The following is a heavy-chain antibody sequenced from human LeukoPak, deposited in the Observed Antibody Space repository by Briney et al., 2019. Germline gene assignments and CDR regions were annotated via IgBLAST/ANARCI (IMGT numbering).Heavy chain of an antibody. J-gene: IGHJ3*02. CDR2: IYYSGST. Sequence: PSETLSLTCTVSGGSISSSSYYWGWIRQPPGKGLEWIGSIYYSGSTYYNPSLKSRVTISVDTSKSQFSLKLSSVTAADTAVYYCARGGGVTTVTGGAFDIWGQGTMVTVSS. D-gene: IGHD4-17*01. V-gene: IGHV4-39*01. CDR3: ARGGGVTTVTGGAFDI. CDR1: GGSISSSSYY.